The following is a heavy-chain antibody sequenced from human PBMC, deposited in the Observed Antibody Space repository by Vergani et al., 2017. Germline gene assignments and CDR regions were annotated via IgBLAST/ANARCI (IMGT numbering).Heavy chain of an antibody. CDR2: ISSSSSYI. CDR3: AREGGIRFLEKVGYYYMDV. V-gene: IGHV3-21*01. Sequence: EVQLVESGGGLVKPGGSLRLSCADSGFTFSSYSMNWVRQAPGKGLEWVSSISSSSSYIYYADSVKGRFTISRDNAKNSLYLQMNSLRAEDTAVYYCAREGGIRFLEKVGYYYMDVWGKGTTVTVSS. CDR1: GFTFSSYS. D-gene: IGHD3-3*01. J-gene: IGHJ6*03.